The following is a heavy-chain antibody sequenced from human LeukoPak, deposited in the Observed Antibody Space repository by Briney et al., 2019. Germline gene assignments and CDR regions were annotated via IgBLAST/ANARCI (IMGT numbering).Heavy chain of an antibody. Sequence: SGPGLVKPSETLSLTCTVSGGSISSYYWSWIRQPPGKGLEWIGYIYYSGSTNYNPSLKSRVTISVDTSKNQFSLKLSSVTAADTAVYYCARVEMATITVDYWGQGTLVTVSS. CDR1: GGSISSYY. D-gene: IGHD5-24*01. V-gene: IGHV4-59*01. J-gene: IGHJ4*02. CDR3: ARVEMATITVDY. CDR2: IYYSGST.